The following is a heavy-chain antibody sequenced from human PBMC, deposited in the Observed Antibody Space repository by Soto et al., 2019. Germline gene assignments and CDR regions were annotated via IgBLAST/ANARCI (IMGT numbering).Heavy chain of an antibody. V-gene: IGHV3-33*01. D-gene: IGHD3-22*01. CDR1: GFTFNSFG. J-gene: IGHJ6*02. Sequence: PGGSLRLSCAASGFTFNSFGMHWVRQAPGKGLEWVAIIWYDGSNKYYRDSVKGRFTISRDISKNTLYLEMNRLRAEDTAVYHCARGPTRGSSGSKTRTGYYHYGLDVWGQGTTVTVPS. CDR3: ARGPTRGSSGSKTRTGYYHYGLDV. CDR2: IWYDGSNK.